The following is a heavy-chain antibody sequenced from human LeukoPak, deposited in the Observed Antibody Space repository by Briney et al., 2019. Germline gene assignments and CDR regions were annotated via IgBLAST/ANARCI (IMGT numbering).Heavy chain of an antibody. Sequence: GASVKVSCKASGYTFTSYGISWVRQAPGQGLEWMGWISAYNGNTNYAQKLQGRVTMTTDTSTSTAYMELRSLRSDDTAVYYCAREIENYYYYGMDVWGQGTTVTVSS. D-gene: IGHD3-22*01. V-gene: IGHV1-18*01. CDR1: GYTFTSYG. CDR3: AREIENYYYYGMDV. J-gene: IGHJ6*02. CDR2: ISAYNGNT.